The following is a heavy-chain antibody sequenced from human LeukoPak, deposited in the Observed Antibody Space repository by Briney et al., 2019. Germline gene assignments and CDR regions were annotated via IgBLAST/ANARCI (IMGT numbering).Heavy chain of an antibody. CDR1: GGTFSSYA. Sequence: SSGKVSCKASGGTFSSYAISWVRQAPGQGLEWMGRIIPIFGTANYAQKFQGRVTITTDESTSTAYMELSSLRSEDTAVYYCARDLEVPQYSSSWLPFDYWGQGTLVTVSS. J-gene: IGHJ4*02. V-gene: IGHV1-69*05. D-gene: IGHD6-13*01. CDR2: IIPIFGTA. CDR3: ARDLEVPQYSSSWLPFDY.